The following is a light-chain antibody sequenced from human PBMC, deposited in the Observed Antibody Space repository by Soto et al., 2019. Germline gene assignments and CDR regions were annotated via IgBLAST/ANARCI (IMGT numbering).Light chain of an antibody. J-gene: IGKJ4*01. V-gene: IGKV3-15*01. CDR1: QSVSNN. Sequence: EIVMTQSPATLSVSPGERATLSFRARQSVSNNLAWYQQKPGQAPRLLIYSASTRATGIPARFSGSASGTEFTLSISSLQSEDFAVYYCQQYNEWPLTFGGGTKVETK. CDR2: SAS. CDR3: QQYNEWPLT.